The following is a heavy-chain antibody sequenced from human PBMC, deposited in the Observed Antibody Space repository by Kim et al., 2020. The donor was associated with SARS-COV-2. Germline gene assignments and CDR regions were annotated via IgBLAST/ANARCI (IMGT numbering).Heavy chain of an antibody. D-gene: IGHD2-2*02. CDR2: VGSNGRDI. CDR1: GFSVSNHD. Sequence: GSLRLSCSASGFSVSNHDMFWVRQTPGKEMKYVAVVGSNGRDIDYADSVKGRFTISRDNSKNTLYLQMSSLRPEDTAMYYCVKDAIYTFDLWGQGTLVTVSS. J-gene: IGHJ4*02. CDR3: VKDAIYTFDL. V-gene: IGHV3-64D*09.